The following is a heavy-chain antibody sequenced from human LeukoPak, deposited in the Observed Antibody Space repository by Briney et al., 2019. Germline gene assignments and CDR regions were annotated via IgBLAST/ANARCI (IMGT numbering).Heavy chain of an antibody. V-gene: IGHV4-4*07. CDR3: ASSPRVAGLGYY. J-gene: IGHJ4*02. CDR1: GGSISSFY. D-gene: IGHD6-19*01. Sequence: KPSETLSLTCTVSGGSISSFYWSWIRQPPGKGLEWIGRIYTSGSTNYNPSLKSRVTMSVDTSKNQFSLKLSSVTAADTAVYYCASSPRVAGLGYYWGQGTLVTVSS. CDR2: IYTSGST.